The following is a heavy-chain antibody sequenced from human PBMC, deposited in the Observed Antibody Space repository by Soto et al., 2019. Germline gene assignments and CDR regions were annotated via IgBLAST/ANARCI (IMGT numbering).Heavy chain of an antibody. CDR1: GGSISGYY. CDR3: ARDLWGYCGTDCYPLDV. D-gene: IGHD2-21*02. V-gene: IGHV4-59*01. Sequence: PSETLSLTCTVPGGSISGYYWSWIRQPPGKGLEWIGYMYNTGSTVYNPSFKSRVTISVDTSKSQFSLRLNSVTAADTAVYYCARDLWGYCGTDCYPLDVWGQGTTVTVSS. J-gene: IGHJ6*02. CDR2: MYNTGST.